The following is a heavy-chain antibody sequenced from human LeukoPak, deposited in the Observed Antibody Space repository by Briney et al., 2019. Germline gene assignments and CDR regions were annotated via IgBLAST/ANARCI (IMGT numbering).Heavy chain of an antibody. CDR1: GGSISSHY. D-gene: IGHD6-6*01. Sequence: SETLSLTCTVSGGSISSHYWNWIRQPPGKELEWIGRIDTSGNTNYNPSLKSRITVSVDTSKNQVSLKLSSVTAADTAVYYCASYSSSSGYFFDCWGQGTLVTVSS. CDR2: IDTSGNT. V-gene: IGHV4-4*07. CDR3: ASYSSSSGYFFDC. J-gene: IGHJ4*02.